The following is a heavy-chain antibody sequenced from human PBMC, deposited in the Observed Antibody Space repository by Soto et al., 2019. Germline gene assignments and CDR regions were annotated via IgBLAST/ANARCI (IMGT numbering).Heavy chain of an antibody. CDR1: GFTFSNYD. CDR3: ARGVLGPGDYYYGMDV. Sequence: GGSVRLSXAASGFTFSNYDMHWVRQAPGEGLEWVSGIGAASDTYYPVSVQGRFTVSRDNAKKSLYLQMNSLRAGDTAVYYCARGVLGPGDYYYGMDVWGQGTTVTVSS. V-gene: IGHV3-13*01. J-gene: IGHJ6*02. D-gene: IGHD7-27*01. CDR2: IGAASDT.